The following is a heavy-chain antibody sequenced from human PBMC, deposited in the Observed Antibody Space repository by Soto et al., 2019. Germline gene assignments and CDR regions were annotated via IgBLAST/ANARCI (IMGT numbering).Heavy chain of an antibody. D-gene: IGHD2-15*01. Sequence: ASVKFSCKASGRTFSSYAISWVRQAPGQGLEWMGWINAGNGNTKYSQKFQGRVTITRDTSASTAYMELSSLRSEDTAVYYCAREVRVVVAATTNAFDYWGQGTLVTVSS. J-gene: IGHJ4*02. CDR3: AREVRVVVAATTNAFDY. CDR2: INAGNGNT. V-gene: IGHV1-3*01. CDR1: GRTFSSYA.